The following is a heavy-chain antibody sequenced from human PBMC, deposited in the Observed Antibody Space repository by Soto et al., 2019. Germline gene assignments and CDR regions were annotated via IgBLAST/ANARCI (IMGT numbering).Heavy chain of an antibody. J-gene: IGHJ4*02. CDR2: INAGNGNT. CDR1: GYTFNSYA. CDR3: ARVIGGLYYFDY. D-gene: IGHD3-16*01. Sequence: ASVKVSCKASGYTFNSYAMHWVRQAPGQRLEWMGWINAGNGNTKYSQKFQGRVTITRDTSASTAYMELSSLRSEDTAVYYCARVIGGLYYFDYWGQGTLVTVSS. V-gene: IGHV1-3*01.